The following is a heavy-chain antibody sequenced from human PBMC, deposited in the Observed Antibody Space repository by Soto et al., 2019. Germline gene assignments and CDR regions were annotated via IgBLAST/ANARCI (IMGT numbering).Heavy chain of an antibody. J-gene: IGHJ6*02. D-gene: IGHD3-10*01. CDR2: INHSGST. CDR3: ASAMVRGGITTYFYYYGMDG. V-gene: IGHV4-34*01. CDR1: GGSFSGYD. Sequence: PSETLSLTCAVYGGSFSGYDWSWIRQPPGKGLEWIGEINHSGSTNYNPSLKSRVTISVDTSKNQFSLKLSSVTAAETAVYYFASAMVRGGITTYFYYYGMDGWGQGTKVTVS.